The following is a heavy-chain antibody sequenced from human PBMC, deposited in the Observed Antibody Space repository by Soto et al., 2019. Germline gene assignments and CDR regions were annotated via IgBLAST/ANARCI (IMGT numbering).Heavy chain of an antibody. CDR2: ISSSSSYT. V-gene: IGHV3-11*06. Sequence: PXGPLGLFCAASEFTFNDYYMSWIRQAPEKGLELVSYISSSSSYTNYADSVKVRFTISRDNAKISLSLQMSGLRAEDTSVYDCARSVRGQQRVLDYWGQGTLVTVSS. CDR3: ARSVRGQQRVLDY. J-gene: IGHJ4*02. D-gene: IGHD6-13*01. CDR1: EFTFNDYY.